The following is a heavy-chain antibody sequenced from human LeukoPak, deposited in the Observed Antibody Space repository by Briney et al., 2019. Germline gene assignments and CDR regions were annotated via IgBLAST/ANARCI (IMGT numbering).Heavy chain of an antibody. J-gene: IGHJ4*02. CDR1: GFTFSSYG. CDR3: AKDLSPYYYDSSGFTFDY. D-gene: IGHD3-22*01. CDR2: ISGSGGST. Sequence: GGSLRLSCAASGFTFSSYGMSWVRQAPGKGLEWVSAISGSGGSTYYADSVKGRFTISRDNSKNTLYLQMNSLRPEDTAVYYCAKDLSPYYYDSSGFTFDYWGQGTLVTVSS. V-gene: IGHV3-23*01.